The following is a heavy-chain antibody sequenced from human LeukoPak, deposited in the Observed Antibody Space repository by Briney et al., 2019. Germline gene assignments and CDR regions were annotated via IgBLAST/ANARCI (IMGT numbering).Heavy chain of an antibody. J-gene: IGHJ4*02. CDR2: ISPSGDFT. CDR3: ATEIPKTGNFDC. V-gene: IGHV1-46*01. Sequence: GASMKVSCKASGSTFISYYIHWVRQAPGQGLEWVGVISPSGDFTSYAQNFQGRVTMTRDTSTSTGYVDLNSLRSEDTAVYYCATEIPKTGNFDCWGQGTLVTVSS. D-gene: IGHD3-9*01. CDR1: GSTFISYY.